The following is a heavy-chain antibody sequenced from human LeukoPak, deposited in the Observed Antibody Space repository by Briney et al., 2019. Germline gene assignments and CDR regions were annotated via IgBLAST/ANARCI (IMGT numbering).Heavy chain of an antibody. V-gene: IGHV3-7*01. Sequence: QPGGSLRLSCAASGFTFSSYWMSWVRQAPGKGLEWVANIKQDGSEKYYVDSVKGRFTISRDNAKTSLYLQMNSLRAEDTAVYYCARDIGSAADYYYYGMDVWGQGTTVTVSS. CDR3: ARDIGSAADYYYYGMDV. CDR2: IKQDGSEK. D-gene: IGHD5/OR15-5a*01. J-gene: IGHJ6*02. CDR1: GFTFSSYW.